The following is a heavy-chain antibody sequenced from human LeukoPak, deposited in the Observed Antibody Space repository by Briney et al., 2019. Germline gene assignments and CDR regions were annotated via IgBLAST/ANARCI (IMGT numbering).Heavy chain of an antibody. J-gene: IGHJ6*03. D-gene: IGHD2-15*01. Sequence: ASVKVSCTASGYTFTDYYMHWVRQAPGQGLEWMGWINPNSGGTNFAQKSQGRVSMTRDTSISTAYMELSGLRSDDTAVYFCARFPRVAATQYFYYNYYMDVWGKGTTVTISS. CDR2: INPNSGGT. CDR1: GYTFTDYY. V-gene: IGHV1-2*02. CDR3: ARFPRVAATQYFYYNYYMDV.